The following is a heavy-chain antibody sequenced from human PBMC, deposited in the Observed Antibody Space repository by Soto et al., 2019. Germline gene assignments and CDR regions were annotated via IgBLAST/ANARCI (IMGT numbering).Heavy chain of an antibody. V-gene: IGHV1-8*01. CDR3: ARRGYSSSWYYYYYYGMDV. CDR1: GYTFTSYD. D-gene: IGHD6-13*01. J-gene: IGHJ6*02. CDR2: MNPNRGNT. Sequence: QVQLVQSGAEVKKPGASVKVSCKASGYTFTSYDINWVRQATGQGLEWMGWMNPNRGNTGYAQKFQGRVTMTRSTSISTAYMALSSLRFEDTAVYYCARRGYSSSWYYYYYYGMDVWGQGTTVTVSS.